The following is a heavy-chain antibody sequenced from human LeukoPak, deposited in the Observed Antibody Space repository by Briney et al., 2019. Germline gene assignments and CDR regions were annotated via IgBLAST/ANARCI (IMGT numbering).Heavy chain of an antibody. J-gene: IGHJ4*02. Sequence: PGGSLRLSCAASGFTFSSFWMSWVRQAPGKGLEWVANIKKDGSQKYYVDSVEGRFTISRDNAKNSLYLQMNSLRAEDTAVYYCARDLVATFDYWGQGTLVTVSS. CDR2: IKKDGSQK. D-gene: IGHD5-12*01. CDR1: GFTFSSFW. CDR3: ARDLVATFDY. V-gene: IGHV3-7*01.